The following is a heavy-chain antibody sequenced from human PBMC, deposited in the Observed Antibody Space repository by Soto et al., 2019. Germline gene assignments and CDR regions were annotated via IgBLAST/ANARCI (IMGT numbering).Heavy chain of an antibody. V-gene: IGHV3-49*04. CDR3: TRDGPIVAPRDWFDP. J-gene: IGHJ5*02. Sequence: GGSLRLSCTASGFTFGGYAMSWVRQAPGKGLEWVGFIRSKAYGGTTEYAASVKGRFTISRDDSKSIAYLQMNSLKTEDTAVYYCTRDGPIVAPRDWFDPRGQGTLVTVSS. CDR1: GFTFGGYA. D-gene: IGHD5-12*01. CDR2: IRSKAYGGTT.